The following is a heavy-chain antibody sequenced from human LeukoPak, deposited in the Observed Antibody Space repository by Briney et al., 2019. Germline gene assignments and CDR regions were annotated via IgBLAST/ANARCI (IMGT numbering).Heavy chain of an antibody. D-gene: IGHD5-18*01. CDR1: GFTLSSYE. Sequence: PGGSLRLSCAASGFTLSSYEMNWVRQAPGKGLEWVSYISGSGSTIYYADSAKGRFTISRDNAQNSVYLQMNSPRFEDTAIYYCARARLRLGYNYDGGIFDYWGQGALVTVSS. CDR2: ISGSGSTI. V-gene: IGHV3-48*03. J-gene: IGHJ4*02. CDR3: ARARLRLGYNYDGGIFDY.